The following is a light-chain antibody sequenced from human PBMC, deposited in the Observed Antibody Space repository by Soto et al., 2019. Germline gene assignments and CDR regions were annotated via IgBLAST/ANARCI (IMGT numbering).Light chain of an antibody. CDR1: QTVSTN. Sequence: EIMMTQSPATLSVSPGETATLSCRASQTVSTNLAWYQQKRGQAPRLLIYGASTRATGIPARFIGSGSGTDFPLPINSLQSEDFARYYCQQYDKWVTFGPGTKVDIK. J-gene: IGKJ3*01. CDR2: GAS. V-gene: IGKV3-15*01. CDR3: QQYDKWVT.